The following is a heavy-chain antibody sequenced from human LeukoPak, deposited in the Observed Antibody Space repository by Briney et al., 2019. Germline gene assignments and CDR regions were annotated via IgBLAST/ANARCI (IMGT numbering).Heavy chain of an antibody. V-gene: IGHV1-8*03. Sequence: ASVKVSCKASGYTFTSYDINWVRQATGQGLEWMGWMNPNSGSTGYAQKFQGRVTITRNTSISTAYMELSSLRSEDTAVYYCARVVPAASLYFDYWGQGTLVTVSS. CDR1: GYTFTSYD. D-gene: IGHD2-2*01. J-gene: IGHJ4*02. CDR3: ARVVPAASLYFDY. CDR2: MNPNSGST.